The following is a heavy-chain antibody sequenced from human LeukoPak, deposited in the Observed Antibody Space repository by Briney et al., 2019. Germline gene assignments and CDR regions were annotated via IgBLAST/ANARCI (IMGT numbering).Heavy chain of an antibody. D-gene: IGHD3-22*01. J-gene: IGHJ3*02. Sequence: SESLSLTCAVSGGSISSSNWWSWVRQPPGKGLEWIGEIYHSGSTNYNPSLKSRVTISVDKSKNQFSLKLSSVTAADTAVYYCARAITMIVTYAFDIWGQGTMVTVSS. CDR3: ARAITMIVTYAFDI. V-gene: IGHV4-4*02. CDR1: GGSISSSNW. CDR2: IYHSGST.